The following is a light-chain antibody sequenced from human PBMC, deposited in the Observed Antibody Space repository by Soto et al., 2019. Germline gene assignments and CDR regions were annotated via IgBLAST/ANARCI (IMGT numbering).Light chain of an antibody. CDR3: QQSSSPLWGT. CDR2: AAS. CDR1: QGISSY. V-gene: IGKV1-8*01. Sequence: AIRMTQSPSSLSASTGDRVTITCRASQGISSYLAWYQQKPGKAPKLLIYAASTLQTGVPSRFSGSGSGTDFTLTISSLQPEDFATYYCQQSSSPLWGTCGQGTKVDIK. J-gene: IGKJ1*01.